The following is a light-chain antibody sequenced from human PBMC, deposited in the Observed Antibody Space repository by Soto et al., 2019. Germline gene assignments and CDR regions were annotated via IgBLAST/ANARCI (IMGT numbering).Light chain of an antibody. J-gene: IGKJ1*01. V-gene: IGKV3-15*01. CDR3: QQYDTYSRT. CDR2: GAS. Sequence: EIVMTQSPAILSVSPGERATLSCRASQSVSTNLAWFQQKPGQTPRLLFNGASTRATGIPARFTGSGSGTEFTLTISSLQPDDFATYYCQQYDTYSRTFGQGTKVDIK. CDR1: QSVSTN.